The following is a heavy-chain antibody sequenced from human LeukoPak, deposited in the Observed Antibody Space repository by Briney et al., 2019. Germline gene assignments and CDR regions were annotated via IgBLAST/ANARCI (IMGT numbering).Heavy chain of an antibody. J-gene: IGHJ4*02. CDR2: VIPIFHSP. D-gene: IGHD5-18*01. Sequence: RVIPIFHSPNFAQRFQGRVTITADESTSTAYMELSSLRSEDTAVYYCARTVGTGYSYGPFDYWGQGTLVTVSS. V-gene: IGHV1-69*15. CDR3: ARTVGTGYSYGPFDY.